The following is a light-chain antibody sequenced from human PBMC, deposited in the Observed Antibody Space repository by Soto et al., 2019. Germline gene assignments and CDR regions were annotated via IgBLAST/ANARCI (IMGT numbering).Light chain of an antibody. CDR3: QQYWT. J-gene: IGKJ1*01. V-gene: IGKV1-5*01. CDR1: QNIRNY. CDR2: DAS. Sequence: DIQLTQSPSTLSASVGDRVTITCRASQNIRNYLNWYQQRPGKTPNLLVYDASNLRGGVPSRFSGSGSGTEFTLTLSSLQPDDFATYYCQQYWTFGQGTKVDIK.